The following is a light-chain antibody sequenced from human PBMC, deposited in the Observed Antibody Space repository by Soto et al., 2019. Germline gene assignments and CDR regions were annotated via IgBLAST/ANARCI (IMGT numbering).Light chain of an antibody. CDR1: QDISNN. J-gene: IGKJ5*01. Sequence: DIQMTQSPPSLSVSVGDRVTITCQASQDISNNLHWFQKKPGKAPQLLIFDVSNLKTGVPSRFSGGRSGTYFALTISSLEPEYIATYYCQQYDSLPLTFVQGTRLEI. CDR3: QQYDSLPLT. V-gene: IGKV1-33*01. CDR2: DVS.